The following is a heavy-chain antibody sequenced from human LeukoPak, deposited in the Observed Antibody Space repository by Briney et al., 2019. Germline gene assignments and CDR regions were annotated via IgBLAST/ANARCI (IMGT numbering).Heavy chain of an antibody. D-gene: IGHD4-17*01. CDR2: IYYSGST. Sequence: SETLSLTCTVSGGSISSHYWSWIRQPPGKGLEWIGYIYYSGSTNYNPSLKSRVTISVDTSKNQFSLKLSSVTAADTAVYYCARDTGAVTTFLETSKFYWYFDLWGRGTLVTVSS. CDR1: GGSISSHY. J-gene: IGHJ2*01. CDR3: ARDTGAVTTFLETSKFYWYFDL. V-gene: IGHV4-59*11.